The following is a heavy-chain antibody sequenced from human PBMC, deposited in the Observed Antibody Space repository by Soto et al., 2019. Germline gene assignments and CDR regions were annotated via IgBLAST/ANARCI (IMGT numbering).Heavy chain of an antibody. CDR1: GASLTSGDHY. V-gene: IGHV4-30-4*01. CDR2: IYYNGDT. J-gene: IGHJ4*02. Sequence: QVQMQESGPGLVRPAQTLSLSCAVSGASLTSGDHYWNWIRQSPGKGLEWIGYIYYNGDTYYNPCLKCRVTCSLDTSMNHFALKMTSVTAADTSVSFCAREHTAIGGYFDYWGLGSLVTVSS. D-gene: IGHD3-3*01. CDR3: AREHTAIGGYFDY.